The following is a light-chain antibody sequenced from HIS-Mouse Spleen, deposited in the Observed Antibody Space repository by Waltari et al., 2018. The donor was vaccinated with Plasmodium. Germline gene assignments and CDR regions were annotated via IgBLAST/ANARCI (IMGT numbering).Light chain of an antibody. CDR1: KSVSSN. CDR2: GAS. Sequence: EIVMTQSPATLSVSPGGRATLYCRASKSVSSNLAWYQQKPGQAPRLLIYGASTRATGIPARFSGSGSGTEFTLTISSLQSEDFAVYYCQQYNNWSFTFGPGTKVDIK. J-gene: IGKJ3*01. CDR3: QQYNNWSFT. V-gene: IGKV3-15*01.